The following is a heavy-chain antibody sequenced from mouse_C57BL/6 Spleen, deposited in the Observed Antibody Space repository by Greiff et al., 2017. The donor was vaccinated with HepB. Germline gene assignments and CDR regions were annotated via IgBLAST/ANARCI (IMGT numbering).Heavy chain of an antibody. Sequence: EVKLVESGPGMVKPSQSLSLTCTVTGYSITSGYDWHWIRHFPGNKLEWMGYISYSGSTNYNPSLKSRISITHDTSKNHFFLKLNSVTTEDTATYYCAREGYGSYAMDYWGQGTSVTVSS. V-gene: IGHV3-1*01. CDR2: ISYSGST. J-gene: IGHJ4*01. CDR3: AREGYGSYAMDY. CDR1: GYSITSGYD. D-gene: IGHD1-1*01.